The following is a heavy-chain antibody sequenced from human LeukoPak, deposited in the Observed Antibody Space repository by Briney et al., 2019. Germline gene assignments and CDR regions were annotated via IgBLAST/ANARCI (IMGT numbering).Heavy chain of an antibody. CDR1: GGSISSYY. CDR2: IYTNGST. J-gene: IGHJ5*02. CDR3: ARVRPGKHPNWFDP. D-gene: IGHD1-14*01. Sequence: SETLSLTCTVSGGSISSYYWSWIRQPARKGLEWIGRIYTNGSTNYNPSLKSRVTMSVDTSKNQFSLKLSSVTAADTAVYYCARVRPGKHPNWFDPWGQGTLVTVSS. V-gene: IGHV4-4*07.